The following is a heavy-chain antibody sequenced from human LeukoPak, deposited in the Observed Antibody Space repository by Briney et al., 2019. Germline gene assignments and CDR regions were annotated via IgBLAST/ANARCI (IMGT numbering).Heavy chain of an antibody. CDR3: ARVAVARYWYFDL. V-gene: IGHV3-53*01. CDR1: GFTVSSNY. Sequence: GGSLRLSCAASGFTVSSNYMSWVRQAPGKGLEWVSIIYGGGSTYYADSVKGRFTISRENVNNTLYLQMNSLRVEDTAVYYCARVAVARYWYFDLWGRGTLVTVSS. CDR2: IYGGGST. J-gene: IGHJ2*01. D-gene: IGHD6-19*01.